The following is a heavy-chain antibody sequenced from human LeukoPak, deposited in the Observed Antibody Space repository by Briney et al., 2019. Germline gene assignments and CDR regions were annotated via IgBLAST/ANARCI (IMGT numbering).Heavy chain of an antibody. J-gene: IGHJ4*02. Sequence: GRSLRLSCAASGFTFSRNGMHWVRQAPGKGLEWVAVIWYDGSNKYYADSVKGRFTISRDNSKNTLYLQMDSLRAEDTAVYYCARVPSSGSYPSFFDYWDQGTLVTVSS. V-gene: IGHV3-33*01. D-gene: IGHD1-26*01. CDR2: IWYDGSNK. CDR3: ARVPSSGSYPSFFDY. CDR1: GFTFSRNG.